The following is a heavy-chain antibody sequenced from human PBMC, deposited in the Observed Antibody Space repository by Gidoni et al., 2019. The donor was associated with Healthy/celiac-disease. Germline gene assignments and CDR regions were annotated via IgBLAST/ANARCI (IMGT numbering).Heavy chain of an antibody. Sequence: QVQLQESGPGLVKPSETLSLTCTVSGGSISSYYWSWIRQPPGKGLEWIGYIYYSGSTNYNPSLKSRVTISVDTSKNQLSLKLSSVTAADTAVYYCASRATIAVEGYGMDVWGQGTTVTVSS. CDR1: GGSISSYY. CDR3: ASRATIAVEGYGMDV. CDR2: IYYSGST. J-gene: IGHJ6*02. V-gene: IGHV4-59*01. D-gene: IGHD6-19*01.